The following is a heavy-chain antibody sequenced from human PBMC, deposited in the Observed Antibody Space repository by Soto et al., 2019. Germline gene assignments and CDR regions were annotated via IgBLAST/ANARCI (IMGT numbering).Heavy chain of an antibody. CDR1: GFTFDDYA. J-gene: IGHJ3*02. CDR3: ATPRDRHRLHAFDI. Sequence: SLKISCAASGFTFDDYAMHWVRQAPGKGLEWVSGISWNSGSIGYADSVKGRFTISRDNAKNSLYLQMNSLRAEDTALYYCATPRDRHRLHAFDIWGQGTMVTVSS. CDR2: ISWNSGSI. V-gene: IGHV3-9*01.